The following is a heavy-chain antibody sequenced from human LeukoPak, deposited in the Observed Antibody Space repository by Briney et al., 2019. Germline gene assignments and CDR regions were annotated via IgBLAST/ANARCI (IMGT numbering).Heavy chain of an antibody. CDR3: ARVGFGEPIDY. Sequence: ATLKLSCTASGGTFSSYAISWVRQSPGHGLEWMGGIIPIFGTANYAQKFQGRVTITADKSTSTAYMELSSLRSEDTAVDYCARVGFGEPIDYWGQGTLVTVSS. J-gene: IGHJ4*02. CDR1: GGTFSSYA. CDR2: IIPIFGTA. D-gene: IGHD3-10*01. V-gene: IGHV1-69*06.